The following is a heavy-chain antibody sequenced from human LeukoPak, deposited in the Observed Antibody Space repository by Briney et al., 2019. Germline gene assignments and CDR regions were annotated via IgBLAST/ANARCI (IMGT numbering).Heavy chain of an antibody. CDR3: ARVQGSSGWYIFDY. CDR2: ISAYNANT. CDR1: GYTFTSFG. V-gene: IGHV1-18*01. Sequence: ASVKVSCKASGYTFTSFGISWVRQAPGQGLEWMGWISAYNANTNFAQNLQGRVTMTTDTSTSTAYMELRSLRSDHTAVYYCARVQGSSGWYIFDYWGQGTLVTVSS. D-gene: IGHD6-19*01. J-gene: IGHJ4*02.